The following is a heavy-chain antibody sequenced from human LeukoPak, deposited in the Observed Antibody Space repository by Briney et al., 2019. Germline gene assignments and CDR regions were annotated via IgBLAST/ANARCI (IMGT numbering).Heavy chain of an antibody. CDR2: IYYSGST. J-gene: IGHJ4*02. CDR3: ARHHLGLTCAVAGTLDY. Sequence: SETLSLTCTVSGGSISSSSYYWGWIRPPPGKGLEWIGSIYYSGSTYYNPSLRGRVALSVDTSKSQFSLKLSSVTAADTALYYCARHHLGLTCAVAGTLDYWGQGTLVTVSS. D-gene: IGHD6-19*01. CDR1: GGSISSSSYY. V-gene: IGHV4-39*01.